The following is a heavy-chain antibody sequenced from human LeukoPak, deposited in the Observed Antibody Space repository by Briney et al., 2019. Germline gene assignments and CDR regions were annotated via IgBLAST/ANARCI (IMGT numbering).Heavy chain of an antibody. J-gene: IGHJ4*02. CDR2: IYYSGST. CDR1: GGSISSGGYY. Sequence: PSETLSLTCTVSGGSISSGGYYWSWIRQHPGKGLEWIGYIYYSGSTYYNPSLKSRVTISVGTSKNQFSLKLSSVTAADTAVYYCARVRVYGDYVPNYFDYWGQGTLVTVSS. CDR3: ARVRVYGDYVPNYFDY. V-gene: IGHV4-31*03. D-gene: IGHD4-17*01.